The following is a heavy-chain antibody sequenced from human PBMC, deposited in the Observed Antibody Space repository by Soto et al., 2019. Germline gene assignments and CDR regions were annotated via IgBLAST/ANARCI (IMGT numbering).Heavy chain of an antibody. CDR1: GVSISDTSYY. V-gene: IGHV4-39*01. Sequence: QLQLQESGPGLVKPSETLSLTCNVSGVSISDTSYYWGWIRQPPGKGLEWIGTIYFNGNTFYNPSLKSRLTISVDTSKNQISLRLTSVTAADTAVYYCARQGSYWGQATLVAVSS. CDR3: ARQGSY. J-gene: IGHJ4*02. CDR2: IYFNGNT.